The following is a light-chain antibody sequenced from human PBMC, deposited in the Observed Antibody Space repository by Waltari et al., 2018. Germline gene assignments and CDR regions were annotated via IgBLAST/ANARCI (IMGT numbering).Light chain of an antibody. V-gene: IGLV2-18*02. CDR1: SGDVGAFDR. CDR2: GVS. J-gene: IGLJ3*02. CDR3: GSYSSGDTFV. Sequence: QSALTQPPSVSGSPGQSVTITCTGTSGDVGAFDRVSWYHQSPGTVPRLIIYGVSNRPSGVPDRFAGSKSGNTASLTISGLQSDDEAYYYCGSYSSGDTFVFGEGTKLTVL.